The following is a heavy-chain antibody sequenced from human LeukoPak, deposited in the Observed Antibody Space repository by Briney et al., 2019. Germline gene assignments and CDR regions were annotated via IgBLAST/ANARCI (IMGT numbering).Heavy chain of an antibody. J-gene: IGHJ4*02. CDR1: GDSLGSGMYY. CDR3: ARRGRNSSGWQDYL. Sequence: SETLSLTCTVSGDSLGSGMYYWSWIRQPPGKGLEWIANIYHTGSTNYNPSLSSRVTISIDTAKNQFSLKLTSVPAADTAVYYCARRGRNSSGWQDYLWGQGTLVTVSS. CDR2: IYHTGST. D-gene: IGHD6-25*01. V-gene: IGHV4-61*01.